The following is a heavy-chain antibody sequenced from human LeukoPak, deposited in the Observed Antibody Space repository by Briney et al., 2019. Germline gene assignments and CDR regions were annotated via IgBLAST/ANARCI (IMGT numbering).Heavy chain of an antibody. V-gene: IGHV6-1*01. CDR1: GDSVSSGSGG. J-gene: IGHJ4*02. CDR3: AKMVVWFGDLFDY. Sequence: SQTLSLTCDISGDSVSSGSGGWNWIRQSPSRGLEWLGRIYYRSQWYNDDAVSVKGRISINPDTAKNQFSLHLNSVTPDDTAVYYCAKMVVWFGDLFDYWGQGTLVTVSS. D-gene: IGHD3-10*01. CDR2: IYYRSQWYN.